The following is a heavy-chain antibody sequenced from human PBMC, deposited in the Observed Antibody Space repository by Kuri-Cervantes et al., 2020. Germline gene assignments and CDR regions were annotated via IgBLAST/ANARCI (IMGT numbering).Heavy chain of an antibody. Sequence: SGPTLVKPPHTHTLTCNFPGFSPRTSGVGVGRIRQPSGKALEWLALIFRNDDKRYSPSLKSRLTITKDTSKNQVVLTMTNMDPVEQATSFCAHRTHIAPPTRINRFDPWCQGTVVTVSS. CDR2: IFRNDDK. CDR1: GFSPRTSGVG. CDR3: AHRTHIAPPTRINRFDP. J-gene: IGHJ5*02. V-gene: IGHV2-5*01. D-gene: IGHD1-1*01.